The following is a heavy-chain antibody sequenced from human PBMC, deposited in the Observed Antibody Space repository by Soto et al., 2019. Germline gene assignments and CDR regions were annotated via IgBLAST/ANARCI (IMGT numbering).Heavy chain of an antibody. J-gene: IGHJ6*02. D-gene: IGHD1-1*01. CDR3: ERGTPMYYYGMDV. CDR2: IYDSGST. CDR1: GVSISRYY. Sequence: SETLSLTCTGSGVSISRYYLSCIQQPPGKGLEWIGYIYDSGSTNYNPSLKSRATISVDTCKNQFSLKLSSVTAEDTAVYYCERGTPMYYYGMDVWGQGTTVTVYS. V-gene: IGHV4-59*01.